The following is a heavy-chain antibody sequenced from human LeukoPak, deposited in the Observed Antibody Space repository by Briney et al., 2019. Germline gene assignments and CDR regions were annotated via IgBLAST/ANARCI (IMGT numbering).Heavy chain of an antibody. CDR2: IYTSGST. CDR3: ARDRPVYYYDSSGYYYDAFDI. J-gene: IGHJ3*02. D-gene: IGHD3-22*01. CDR1: GGSFSGYY. Sequence: SETLSLTCAVYGGSFSGYYWSWIRQPAGKGLEWIGRIYTSGSTNYNPSLKSRVTISVDTSKNQFSLKLSSVTAADTAVYYCARDRPVYYYDSSGYYYDAFDIWGQGTMVTVSS. V-gene: IGHV4-4*07.